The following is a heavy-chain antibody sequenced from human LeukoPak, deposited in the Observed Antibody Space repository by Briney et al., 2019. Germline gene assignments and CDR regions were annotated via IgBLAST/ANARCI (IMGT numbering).Heavy chain of an antibody. D-gene: IGHD3-10*01. J-gene: IGHJ5*02. V-gene: IGHV4-34*01. CDR2: INHRGST. Sequence: SETLSLTCAVYGGSFSGYYWSWIRQPPGKGLEWIGEINHRGSTNYNPSLKRRVTMSLDTSKNQFSLKLSSVTAADTAVYYCAKSLYGSGSYYNWFDPWGQGTLVTVSS. CDR3: AKSLYGSGSYYNWFDP. CDR1: GGSFSGYY.